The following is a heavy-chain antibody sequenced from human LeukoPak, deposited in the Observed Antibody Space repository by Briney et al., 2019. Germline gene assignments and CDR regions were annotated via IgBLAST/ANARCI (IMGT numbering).Heavy chain of an antibody. Sequence: SETLSLTCTVSGGSISSYYWSWIRQPPGKGLEWIGYIYYSGSTNYNPSLKSRVTISVDTSKNQFSLKLSSVTAADTAVYYCARNIVATGISDYWGQGTLVTVSS. D-gene: IGHD5-12*01. J-gene: IGHJ4*02. V-gene: IGHV4-59*01. CDR1: GGSISSYY. CDR3: ARNIVATGISDY. CDR2: IYYSGST.